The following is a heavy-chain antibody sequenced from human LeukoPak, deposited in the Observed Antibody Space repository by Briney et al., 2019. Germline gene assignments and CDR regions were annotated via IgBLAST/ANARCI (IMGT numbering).Heavy chain of an antibody. D-gene: IGHD2-15*01. J-gene: IGHJ4*02. CDR3: ARARTPDY. Sequence: PGGSLRLSCAASGFTFSIYEMSWVRRAPGKGLEWLSYMSSRGSTISYADSVKGRFTISRDNAKNSLFLQTNSLRAEDTAVYYCARARTPDYWGQGTLVTVSS. CDR2: MSSRGSTI. CDR1: GFTFSIYE. V-gene: IGHV3-48*03.